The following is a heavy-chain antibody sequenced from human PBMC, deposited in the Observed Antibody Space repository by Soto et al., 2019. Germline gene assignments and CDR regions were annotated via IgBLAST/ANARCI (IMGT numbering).Heavy chain of an antibody. Sequence: QVQLVQSGAEVKKPGASVKVSCKASGYTFTSYAMHWVRQAPGQRLEWMGWINAGNGNTKYSQKFQGRVTITRDTSASTAYMELSSLRSEDTAVYYCARDRGVTGFHWFDPWGQGTLVTVSS. CDR1: GYTFTSYA. CDR3: ARDRGVTGFHWFDP. CDR2: INAGNGNT. D-gene: IGHD5-18*01. J-gene: IGHJ5*02. V-gene: IGHV1-3*01.